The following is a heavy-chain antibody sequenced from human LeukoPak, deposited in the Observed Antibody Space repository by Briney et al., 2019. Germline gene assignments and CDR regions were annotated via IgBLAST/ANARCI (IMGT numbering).Heavy chain of an antibody. CDR1: GYSFTSYW. J-gene: IGHJ4*02. CDR3: ARLYGSDAPGLDY. Sequence: GESLKISCKGSGYSFTSYWIGWVRQMPGKGLEWMGIIYPGDSDTRYSPSFQGQVAISAHKSISTAYLQWSSLKASDTAMYYSARLYGSDAPGLDYWGQGTLVTASS. D-gene: IGHD6-19*01. CDR2: IYPGDSDT. V-gene: IGHV5-51*01.